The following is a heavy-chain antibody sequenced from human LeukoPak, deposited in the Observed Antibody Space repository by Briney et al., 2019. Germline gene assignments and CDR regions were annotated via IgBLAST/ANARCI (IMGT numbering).Heavy chain of an antibody. D-gene: IGHD4-17*01. J-gene: IGHJ4*02. V-gene: IGHV4-34*01. CDR2: INHSGST. CDR3: ARGGGAYGDYDY. Sequence: SETLSLTCAVYGGSFSGYYWSWIRQPPGKGLEWIGEINHSGSTNYNPPLKSRVTISVDTSKNQFSLRLSSVTAADTAVYYCARGGGAYGDYDYWGQGTLVTVSS. CDR1: GGSFSGYY.